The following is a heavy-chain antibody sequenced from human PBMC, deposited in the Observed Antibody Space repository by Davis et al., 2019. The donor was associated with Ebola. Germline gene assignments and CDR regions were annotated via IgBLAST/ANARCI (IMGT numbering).Heavy chain of an antibody. Sequence: ASVKVSCKASGYTFTNYGITWVRLAPGQGLEWMGWINPHNGNTNYAQNVQGRVIMTSDTATTTAYMEVGSLRSDDTAVYYCARGYDYYHGMDVWGKGTTITVSS. V-gene: IGHV1-18*04. CDR1: GYTFTNYG. CDR3: ARGYDYYHGMDV. J-gene: IGHJ6*04. CDR2: INPHNGNT.